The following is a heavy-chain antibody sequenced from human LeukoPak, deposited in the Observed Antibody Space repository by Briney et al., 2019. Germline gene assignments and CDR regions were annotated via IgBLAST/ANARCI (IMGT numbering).Heavy chain of an antibody. J-gene: IGHJ5*02. D-gene: IGHD3-10*01. Sequence: TSSETLSLTCTVSGGSISSYYWSWIRQPAGKGLEWIGRIYTSGRTNYNPSLKSRATISIDTSKNQFSLRLTSVTAADTAVYYCARETFITLVRVNWFDPWGQGTLVTVSS. V-gene: IGHV4-4*07. CDR1: GGSISSYY. CDR2: IYTSGRT. CDR3: ARETFITLVRVNWFDP.